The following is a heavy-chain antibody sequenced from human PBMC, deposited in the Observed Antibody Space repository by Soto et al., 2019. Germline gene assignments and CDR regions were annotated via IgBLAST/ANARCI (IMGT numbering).Heavy chain of an antibody. CDR2: IYYSGST. D-gene: IGHD3-10*01. J-gene: IGHJ4*02. CDR3: AGSRFMVRGVIIDY. Sequence: SETLSLTCTVSGGSISSSSYYWGWIRQPPGKGLEWIGSIYYSGSTYYNPSLKSRVTISVDTSKNQFSLKLSSVTAADTAVYYCAGSRFMVRGVIIDYWGQGTLVTVSS. CDR1: GGSISSSSYY. V-gene: IGHV4-39*01.